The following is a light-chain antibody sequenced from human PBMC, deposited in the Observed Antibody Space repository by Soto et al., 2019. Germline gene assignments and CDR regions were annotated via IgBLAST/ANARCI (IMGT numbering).Light chain of an antibody. CDR2: VAS. V-gene: IGKV1-27*01. J-gene: IGKJ1*01. Sequence: DVQMTQSPSSLSASVGDRVTITCRASQGISKCLAWYQQKPGKVPRLLIYVASTLQSGVPSRFSGSGSGTDFILTISSLQPEDVATYYCQKDDSAPWTFGQGTKVEIK. CDR3: QKDDSAPWT. CDR1: QGISKC.